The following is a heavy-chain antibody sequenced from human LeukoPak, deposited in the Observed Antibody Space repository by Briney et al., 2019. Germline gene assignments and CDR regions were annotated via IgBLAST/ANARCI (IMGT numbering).Heavy chain of an antibody. Sequence: PGGSLRLSCAASGFTFSSYAMHWVRQAPGKGLEWVAVISYDGSNKYYADSVKGRFTISRDNSKNTLYLQMNSLRAEDTAVYYCARDYGDPQNRYYYYGMDVWGQGTTVTVSS. CDR3: ARDYGDPQNRYYYYGMDV. D-gene: IGHD4-17*01. CDR2: ISYDGSNK. CDR1: GFTFSSYA. V-gene: IGHV3-30-3*01. J-gene: IGHJ6*02.